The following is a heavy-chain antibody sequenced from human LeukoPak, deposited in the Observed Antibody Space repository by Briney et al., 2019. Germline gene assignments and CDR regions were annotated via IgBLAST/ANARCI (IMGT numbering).Heavy chain of an antibody. CDR3: ARYLTYYYYYGMDV. V-gene: IGHV3-66*02. D-gene: IGHD4/OR15-4a*01. CDR1: GFTVSSNY. CDR2: IYSGGST. Sequence: PGGSLRLSCAASGFTVSSNYMSWVRQAPGKGLEWVSVIYSGGSTYYADSVEGRFTISRDNSKNTLYLQMNSLRAEDTAVYYCARYLTYYYYYGMDVWGQGTTVTVSS. J-gene: IGHJ6*02.